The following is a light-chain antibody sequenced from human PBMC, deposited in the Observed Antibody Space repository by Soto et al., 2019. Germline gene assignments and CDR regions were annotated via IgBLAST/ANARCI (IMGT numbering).Light chain of an antibody. J-gene: IGKJ4*01. Sequence: DIQFTQSPSFLSASVGDRVIITCLASQGIISYLAWYQQKPGKAPNLLIYAASTLQSGVPSRFSGSGSETEFTLTISSLQPEDFATYYCQQLNSYPLTFGGGTKVEIK. V-gene: IGKV1-9*01. CDR1: QGIISY. CDR3: QQLNSYPLT. CDR2: AAS.